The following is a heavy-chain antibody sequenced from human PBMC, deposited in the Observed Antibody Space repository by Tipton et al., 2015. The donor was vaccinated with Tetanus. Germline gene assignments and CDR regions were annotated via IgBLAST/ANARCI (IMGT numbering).Heavy chain of an antibody. CDR1: GDSVSNSRAA. Sequence: GLVKPSQTLSLTCDISGDSVSNSRAAWNWIRQSPSRGLEWLGRTQYRSKWYVDYALSVKSRITINQDTSKNQLSLQLNSATPEDTAVYYCAREDGGSGFSWGQGTLVTVSS. CDR2: TQYRSKWYV. D-gene: IGHD6-19*01. J-gene: IGHJ5*02. V-gene: IGHV6-1*01. CDR3: AREDGGSGFS.